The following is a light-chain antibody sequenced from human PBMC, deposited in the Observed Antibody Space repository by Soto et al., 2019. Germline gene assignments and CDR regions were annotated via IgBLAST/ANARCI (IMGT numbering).Light chain of an antibody. CDR1: QDISNS. CDR3: QQYDNCPQT. J-gene: IGKJ4*01. Sequence: DIQMTQSPSSLSASVGDRVTITCQASQDISNSLNWYQQKPGKAPKLLIYDASNLETGVPSRFSGSGSGTDFSFTISSLQPEDIATYYCQQYDNCPQTFGGGTKVEIK. V-gene: IGKV1-33*01. CDR2: DAS.